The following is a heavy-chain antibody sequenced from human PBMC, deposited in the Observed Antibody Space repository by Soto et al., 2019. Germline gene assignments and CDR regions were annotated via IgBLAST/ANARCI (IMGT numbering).Heavy chain of an antibody. D-gene: IGHD3-16*01. CDR3: ARYPIDTQHMGLDY. V-gene: IGHV4-39*01. CDR2: IYYSGST. Sequence: QLQLQESGPGLVKPSETLSLTCTVSGGSISSSSYYWGWIRQPPGKGLEWIGSIYYSGSTYYNPSLKSRVTISVDTSKNQFTLKLSSVTAADTAVYYCARYPIDTQHMGLDYWGQGTLVTVAS. CDR1: GGSISSSSYY. J-gene: IGHJ4*02.